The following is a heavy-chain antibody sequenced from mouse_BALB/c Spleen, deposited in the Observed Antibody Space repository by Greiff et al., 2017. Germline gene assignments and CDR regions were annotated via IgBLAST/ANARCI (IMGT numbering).Heavy chain of an antibody. CDR3: GRFYYYAMDY. Sequence: EVNVVESGPELVKPGASVKISCKASGYSFTGYFMNWVKQSHGKSLEWIGRINPYNGDTFYNQKFKGKATLTVDKSSSTAHMELLSLTSEDSAVYYCGRFYYYAMDYWGQGTSVTVSS. V-gene: IGHV1-37*01. J-gene: IGHJ4*01. CDR1: GYSFTGYF. CDR2: INPYNGDT.